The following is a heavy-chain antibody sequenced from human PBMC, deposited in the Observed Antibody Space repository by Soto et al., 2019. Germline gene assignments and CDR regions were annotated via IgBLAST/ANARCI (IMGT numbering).Heavy chain of an antibody. CDR3: ASASVIVGATHDPYIFDY. CDR1: GFTVSSNY. V-gene: IGHV3-53*01. Sequence: GGSLRLSCAASGFTVSSNYMSWVRQAPGKGLEWVSVIYSGGSTYYADSVKGRFTISRDNSKNTLYLQMNSLRAEDTAVYYCASASVIVGATHDPYIFDYWGQGTLVTVSS. D-gene: IGHD1-26*01. CDR2: IYSGGST. J-gene: IGHJ4*02.